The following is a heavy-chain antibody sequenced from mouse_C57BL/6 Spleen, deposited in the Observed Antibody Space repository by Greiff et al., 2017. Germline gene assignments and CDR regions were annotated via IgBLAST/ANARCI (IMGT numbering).Heavy chain of an antibody. D-gene: IGHD2-4*01. CDR2: ISNLAYSI. J-gene: IGHJ4*01. V-gene: IGHV5-15*01. CDR1: GFTFSDYG. CDR3: ARGGLRRDYYAMDY. Sequence: EVKLVESGGGLVQPGGSLKLPCAASGFTFSDYGMAWVRQAPRKGPEWVAFISNLAYSIYYADTVTGRFTISRENAKNTLYLEMSSLRSEDTAMYYCARGGLRRDYYAMDYWGQGTSVTVSS.